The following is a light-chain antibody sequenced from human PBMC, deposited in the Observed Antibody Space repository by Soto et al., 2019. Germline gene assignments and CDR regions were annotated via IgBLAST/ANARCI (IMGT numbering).Light chain of an antibody. CDR3: QLFKGYPRT. J-gene: IGKJ1*01. Sequence: AIQLTQSPSSLSASVGDRVTITCRASQGITNSLAWYQQRPGKAPNLLIYAASTLQTGVPSRFSGSGSGTDFTLTISSLHPERFATYYCQLFKGYPRTLAQATKVAV. CDR1: QGITNS. V-gene: IGKV1-13*02. CDR2: AAS.